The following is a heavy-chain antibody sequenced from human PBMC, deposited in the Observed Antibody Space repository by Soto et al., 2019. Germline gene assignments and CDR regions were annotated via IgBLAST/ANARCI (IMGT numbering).Heavy chain of an antibody. CDR1: GYTLTELS. CDR3: ARGAGHDSEDY. D-gene: IGHD1-1*01. J-gene: IGHJ4*02. CDR2: FDPEDGET. Sequence: QVQLVQSGAEVKKPGASVKVSCKVSGYTLTELSMHWVRQAPGKGLEWMGGFDPEDGETIYAQKFQGRVTMTRNTSITTAYMELSSLRSEDTAVYYCARGAGHDSEDYWGQGTLVTVSS. V-gene: IGHV1-24*01.